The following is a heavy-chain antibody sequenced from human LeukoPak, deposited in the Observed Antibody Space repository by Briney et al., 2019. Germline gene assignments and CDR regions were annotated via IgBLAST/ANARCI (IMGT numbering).Heavy chain of an antibody. V-gene: IGHV3-23*01. J-gene: IGHJ4*02. CDR1: GFTFSSYA. D-gene: IGHD3-10*01. CDR2: ISGSGGST. CDR3: AESPAITMVMPEGY. Sequence: GGSLRLSCAASGFTFSSYAMHWVRQAPGKGLEWVSAISGSGGSTYYADSVKGRFTISRDNSKNTLYLQMNSLRAEDTAVYYCAESPAITMVMPEGYWGQGTLVTVSS.